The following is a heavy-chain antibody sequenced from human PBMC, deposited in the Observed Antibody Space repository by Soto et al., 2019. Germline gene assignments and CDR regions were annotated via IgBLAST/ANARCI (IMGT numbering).Heavy chain of an antibody. V-gene: IGHV1-8*01. CDR2: MSPSSGNT. CDR3: ARVGGQLFGDHGMDV. CDR1: GYTFTTYE. D-gene: IGHD3-10*01. J-gene: IGHJ6*02. Sequence: QVQLVQSGAEVKKPGASVKVSCKASGYTFTTYEINWVRQVPGQGLEWMGWMSPSSGNTGYVDQFRGTVTITSNTSMTTAYMELSSLRSEDTAVYYCARVGGQLFGDHGMDVWGQGTTVTVSS.